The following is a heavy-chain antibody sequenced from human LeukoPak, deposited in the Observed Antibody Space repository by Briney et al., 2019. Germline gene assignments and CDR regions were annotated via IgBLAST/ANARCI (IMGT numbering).Heavy chain of an antibody. J-gene: IGHJ4*02. D-gene: IGHD3-10*01. CDR1: GGSISSSSYY. Sequence: SETLSLTCTVSGGSISSSSYYWGWIRQPPGKGLEWIGSIYYSGSTYYNPSLKSRVTISVDTSKNQFSLKLSSVTAADTAVYYRARLTQKYYGFDYWGQGTLVTVSS. CDR2: IYYSGST. V-gene: IGHV4-39*01. CDR3: ARLTQKYYGFDY.